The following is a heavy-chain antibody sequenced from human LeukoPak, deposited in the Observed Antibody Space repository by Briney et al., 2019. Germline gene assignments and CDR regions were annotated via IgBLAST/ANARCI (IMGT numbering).Heavy chain of an antibody. J-gene: IGHJ4*02. CDR3: ASSFQPGRVVGASPH. CDR1: GFTFSNAW. CDR2: IKSKTDGGTT. Sequence: GGSLRLSCAASGFTFSNAWMSWVRQAPGKGLEWVGRIKSKTDGGTTDYAAPVKGRFTISRDDSKNTLYLQMNSLKTEDTAVYYCASSFQPGRVVGASPHWGQGTLVTVSS. V-gene: IGHV3-15*01. D-gene: IGHD1-26*01.